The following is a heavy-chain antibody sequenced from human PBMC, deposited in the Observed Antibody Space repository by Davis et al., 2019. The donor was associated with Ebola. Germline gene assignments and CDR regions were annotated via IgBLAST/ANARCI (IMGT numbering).Heavy chain of an antibody. D-gene: IGHD3-10*01. CDR1: GGTFTNYA. CDR3: ARGGSGSYLLDY. Sequence: ASVKVSCKTSGGTFTNYAVNWVRQAPGQRLEWMGWINAGNGNTKYSQKFQGRVTITRDTSASTAYMELSSLRSEDTAVYYCARGGSGSYLLDYWGQGTLVTVSS. V-gene: IGHV1-3*01. J-gene: IGHJ4*02. CDR2: INAGNGNT.